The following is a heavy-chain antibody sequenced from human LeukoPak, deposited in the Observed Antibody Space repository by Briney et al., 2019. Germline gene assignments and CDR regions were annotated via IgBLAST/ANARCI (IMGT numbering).Heavy chain of an antibody. Sequence: GGSLRLSCVASGFSFKTYVMPWVRQPIGKGLEGVSGISTGFKAYYADSVEGRVTISRENGKNSFHLQMNSLRDGDTAVYYCAREGYTSGRAPVFDIWGQGTTVIVSS. CDR2: ISTGFKA. CDR3: AREGYTSGRAPVFDI. V-gene: IGHV3-13*01. J-gene: IGHJ3*02. D-gene: IGHD6-19*01. CDR1: GFSFKTYV.